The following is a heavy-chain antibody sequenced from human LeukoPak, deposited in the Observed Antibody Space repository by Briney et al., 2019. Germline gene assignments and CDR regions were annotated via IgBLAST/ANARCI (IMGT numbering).Heavy chain of an antibody. CDR1: GYTFTSYA. V-gene: IGHV1-3*01. Sequence: ASVKVSCKASGYTFTSYAMHWVRQAPGQRLEWMGWINAGNGNTKYSQKFQGRVTITRDTSARTAYMELSSLRSEDTAVYYCAAGYSYGWYNWFDPWGQGTLVTVSS. CDR2: INAGNGNT. D-gene: IGHD5-18*01. J-gene: IGHJ5*02. CDR3: AAGYSYGWYNWFDP.